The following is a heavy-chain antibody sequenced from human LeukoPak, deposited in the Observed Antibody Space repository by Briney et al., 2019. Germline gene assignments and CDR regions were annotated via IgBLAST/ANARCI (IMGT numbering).Heavy chain of an antibody. CDR3: ARDQSGSTTVTVTTDYWYFDV. J-gene: IGHJ2*01. CDR1: GYRFTSTY. Sequence: GASVKVSCKASGYRFTSTYMHWVRQAPGQGLEWMGLINPTGTYTKYAQKFQGRVSMTRDTSTSTDYMELRSLTSEDSAVYYCARDQSGSTTVTVTTDYWYFDVWGRGTLATVSS. D-gene: IGHD4-17*01. V-gene: IGHV1-46*01. CDR2: INPTGTYT.